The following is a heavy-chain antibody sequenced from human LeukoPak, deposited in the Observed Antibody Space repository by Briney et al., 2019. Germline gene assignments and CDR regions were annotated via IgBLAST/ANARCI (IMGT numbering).Heavy chain of an antibody. V-gene: IGHV4-34*01. J-gene: IGHJ5*02. CDR2: INHSGST. CDR3: ARGGRYYILGRSNWFDP. CDR1: GGSFSGYY. D-gene: IGHD2/OR15-2a*01. Sequence: PSETLSLTCAVYGGSFSGYYWSWIRQPPGKGLEWIGEINHSGSTNYNPSLKSRVTISVDTSKNQFSLKLSPVTAADTAVYYCARGGRYYILGRSNWFDPWGQGTLVTVSS.